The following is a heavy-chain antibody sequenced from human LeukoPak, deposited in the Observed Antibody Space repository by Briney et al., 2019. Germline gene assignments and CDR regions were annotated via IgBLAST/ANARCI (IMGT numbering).Heavy chain of an antibody. J-gene: IGHJ4*02. CDR2: FDPEDGET. V-gene: IGHV1-24*01. CDR3: ATDPFGKLRYFDWLSA. Sequence: ASVKVSCKVSGYTLTELSMHWVRQAPGKGLEWMGGFDPEDGETIYAQKFQGRVTMTEDTSTDTAYMELSSLRSEDTAVYYCATDPFGKLRYFDWLSAWGQGTLVTVSS. D-gene: IGHD3-9*01. CDR1: GYTLTELS.